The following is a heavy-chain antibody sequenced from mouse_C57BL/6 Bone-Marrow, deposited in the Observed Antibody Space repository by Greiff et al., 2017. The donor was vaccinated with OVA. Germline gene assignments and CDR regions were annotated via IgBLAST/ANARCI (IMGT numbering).Heavy chain of an antibody. CDR3: ARDAYYGSSPFAY. Sequence: EVQGVESGGGLVQSGRSLRLSCATSGFTFSDFYMEWVRQAPGKGLEWIAASRNKANDYTTEYSASVKGRFIVSRDTSQSILYLQMNALRAEDTAIDYCARDAYYGSSPFAYWGQGTLVTVSA. CDR2: SRNKANDYTT. D-gene: IGHD1-1*01. J-gene: IGHJ3*01. V-gene: IGHV7-1*01. CDR1: GFTFSDFY.